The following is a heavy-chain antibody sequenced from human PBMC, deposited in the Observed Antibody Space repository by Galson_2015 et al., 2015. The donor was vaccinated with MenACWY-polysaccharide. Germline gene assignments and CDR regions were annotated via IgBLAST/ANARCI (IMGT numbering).Heavy chain of an antibody. V-gene: IGHV3-30*05. J-gene: IGHJ4*02. D-gene: IGHD2-15*01. CDR1: GFTLSSSSYG. Sequence: SLRLSCAASGFTLSSSSYGMHWVRQAPGKGLEWVAVIGYDGNIKYYADSVRGRVTISRDNSMNTMYLQMNSLRAEGTAVYYCARYCTGSSCGALDYWGQGTLVTVSS. CDR2: IGYDGNIK. CDR3: ARYCTGSSCGALDY.